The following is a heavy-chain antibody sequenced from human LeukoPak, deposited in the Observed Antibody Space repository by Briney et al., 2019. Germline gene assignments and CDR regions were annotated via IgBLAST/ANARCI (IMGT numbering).Heavy chain of an antibody. CDR1: GGSFSGYY. Sequence: KPSETLSLTCAVYGGSFSGYYWSWIRQPPGKGLEWIGEINHSGSTNYNPSLKSRVTISVDTSKNQFSLKLSSVTAADTAVYYCARGIPPQYYYGSGSLFDYWGQGTLVTVSS. V-gene: IGHV4-34*01. CDR3: ARGIPPQYYYGSGSLFDY. J-gene: IGHJ4*02. D-gene: IGHD3-10*01. CDR2: INHSGST.